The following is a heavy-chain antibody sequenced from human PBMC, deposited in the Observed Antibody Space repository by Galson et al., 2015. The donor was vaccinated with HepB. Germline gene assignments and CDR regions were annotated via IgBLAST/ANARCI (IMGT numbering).Heavy chain of an antibody. Sequence: SLRLSCAASGFTFSSYAMHWVRQAPGKGLEWVAVISYDGSNKYYADSVKGRFTISRDNSKNTLYLQMNSLRAEDTAVYYCARDYGDKDYWGQGTLVTVSS. V-gene: IGHV3-30*04. D-gene: IGHD3-10*01. CDR3: ARDYGDKDY. J-gene: IGHJ4*02. CDR1: GFTFSSYA. CDR2: ISYDGSNK.